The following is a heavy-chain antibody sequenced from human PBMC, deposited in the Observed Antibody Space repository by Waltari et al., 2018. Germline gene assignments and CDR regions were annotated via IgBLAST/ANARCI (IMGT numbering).Heavy chain of an antibody. D-gene: IGHD6-13*01. CDR3: ARDLAAAAGPY. CDR1: GFTFSSYS. CDR2: ISSSSSTI. J-gene: IGHJ4*02. V-gene: IGHV3-48*04. Sequence: EVQLVESGGGLVQPGGSLRLSCAASGFTFSSYSMNWVRQAPGKGLEWFSYISSSSSTIYYADSVKGRFTISRDNAKNSLYLQMNSLRAEDTAVYYCARDLAAAAGPYWGQGTLVTVSS.